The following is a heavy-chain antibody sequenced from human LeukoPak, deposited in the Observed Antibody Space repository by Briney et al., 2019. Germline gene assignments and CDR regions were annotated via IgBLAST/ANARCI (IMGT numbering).Heavy chain of an antibody. J-gene: IGHJ3*02. CDR2: ISSSSSYI. V-gene: IGHV3-21*01. Sequence: GGSLRLSCAASGFTFSSYSMNWVRQAPGKGLEWVSSISSSSSYIYYADSVKGRFTISRDNAKNSLYLQMNSLRAEDTAVYYCARDQEPQLVPDAFDIWGQGTMVTVSS. D-gene: IGHD6-13*01. CDR3: ARDQEPQLVPDAFDI. CDR1: GFTFSSYS.